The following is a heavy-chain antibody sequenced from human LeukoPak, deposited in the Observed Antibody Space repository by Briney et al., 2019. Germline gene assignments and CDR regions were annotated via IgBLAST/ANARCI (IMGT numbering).Heavy chain of an antibody. CDR3: AKDDYDSSGYYYGGYYFDY. CDR1: GFTFSSYS. V-gene: IGHV3-21*04. CDR2: ISSSSSYI. D-gene: IGHD3-22*01. J-gene: IGHJ4*02. Sequence: PGGSLRLSCAASGFTFSSYSMNWVRQAPGKGLEWVSSISSSSSYIYYADSVKGRFTISRDNAKNSLYLQMNSLRAEDTAVYYCAKDDYDSSGYYYGGYYFDYWGQGTLVTVSS.